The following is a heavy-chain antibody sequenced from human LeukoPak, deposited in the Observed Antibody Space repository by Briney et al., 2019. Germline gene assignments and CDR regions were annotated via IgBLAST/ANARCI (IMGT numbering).Heavy chain of an antibody. Sequence: PSETLSLTCTVSGGSISIISSSTYYWRWIRQAPGKGLEWIGSLYYGENSRNNPSLKSRATLSVDTSNNQFSLKLTSVTAADAAVCFCARQLPTVAADTRGYFDYWGQGTVVTVSS. J-gene: IGHJ4*02. CDR1: GGSISIISSSTYY. D-gene: IGHD6-25*01. V-gene: IGHV4-39*01. CDR3: ARQLPTVAADTRGYFDY. CDR2: LYYGENS.